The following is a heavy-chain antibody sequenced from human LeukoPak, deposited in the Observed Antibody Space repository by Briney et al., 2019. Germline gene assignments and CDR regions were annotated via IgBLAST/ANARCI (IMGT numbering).Heavy chain of an antibody. D-gene: IGHD5-18*01. CDR2: IYYSGTT. Sequence: NPSETLSLTCTVSGGSIRSYYWSWIRQPPGKGLEWIGSIYYSGTTNYNPSLKSRVTISVDTSKNQFSLKLSSVTAADTAVYYCARRGIQLWSHSEYWGQGTLVTVSS. CDR3: ARRGIQLWSHSEY. V-gene: IGHV4-59*08. J-gene: IGHJ4*02. CDR1: GGSIRSYY.